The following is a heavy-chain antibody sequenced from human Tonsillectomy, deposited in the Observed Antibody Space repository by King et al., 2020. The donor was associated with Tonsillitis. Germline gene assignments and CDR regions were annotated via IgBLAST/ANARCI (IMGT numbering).Heavy chain of an antibody. V-gene: IGHV1-69*01. J-gene: IGHJ5*02. CDR1: GGTFNIYV. CDR2: IVPIFRTA. CDR3: AGGPDYGFYPA. Sequence: VQLVESGAEVKQPGSSVNVSCKASGGTFNIYVFHWVRQAPGQGLEWMGGIVPIFRTADYPQNFQGRVTITADESTTTVYMDLGSLRSVDTAVYYCAGGPDYGFYPAWGPGTLVTVSS. D-gene: IGHD4-17*01.